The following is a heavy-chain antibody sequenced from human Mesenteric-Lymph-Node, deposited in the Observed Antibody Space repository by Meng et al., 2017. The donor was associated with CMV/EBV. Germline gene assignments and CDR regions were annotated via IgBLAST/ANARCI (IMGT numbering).Heavy chain of an antibody. CDR2: INPSDSDI. CDR1: GDSFSTYW. CDR3: ARPRGDDTSGYDGFNI. D-gene: IGHD3-22*01. Sequence: GGSLRLSCKGSGDSFSTYWIGWVRQMPGKGLEWMGIINPSDSDITYSPSFQGQVTMSADRSLSTAFLQWSSLKASDTAVYYCARPRGDDTSGYDGFNIWGQGTMVTVSS. V-gene: IGHV5-51*01. J-gene: IGHJ3*02.